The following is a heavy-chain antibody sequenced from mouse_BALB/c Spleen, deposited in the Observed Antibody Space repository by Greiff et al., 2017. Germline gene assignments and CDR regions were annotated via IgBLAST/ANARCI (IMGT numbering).Heavy chain of an antibody. Sequence: QVQLKQPGAELVRPGTSVKVSCKASGYAFTNYLIEWVKQRPGQGLEWIGVINPGSGGTNYNEKFKGKATLTADKSSSTAYMQLSSLTSDDSAVYFCARLGGDDSHFDYWGQGTTLTVSS. D-gene: IGHD2-2*01. V-gene: IGHV1-54*01. CDR2: INPGSGGT. CDR3: ARLGGDDSHFDY. CDR1: GYAFTNYL. J-gene: IGHJ2*01.